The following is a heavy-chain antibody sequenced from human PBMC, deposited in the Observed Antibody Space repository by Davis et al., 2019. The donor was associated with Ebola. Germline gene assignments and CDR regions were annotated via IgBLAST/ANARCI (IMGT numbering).Heavy chain of an antibody. Sequence: PGRSLSLSCAASGFTFSSYRMNWVRHAPGKGLAWVSTVNWNGGSTRYADSVKGRFTISRDNAKKSLYLQMNSLRAEDTAVYYWAREGRSGWYYFDYWGQGTLVTVSS. D-gene: IGHD6-19*01. CDR3: AREGRSGWYYFDY. J-gene: IGHJ4*02. CDR1: GFTFSSYR. V-gene: IGHV3-20*04. CDR2: VNWNGGST.